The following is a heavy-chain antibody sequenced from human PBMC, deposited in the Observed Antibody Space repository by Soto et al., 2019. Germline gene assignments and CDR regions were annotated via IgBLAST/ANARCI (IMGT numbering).Heavy chain of an antibody. Sequence: QVQLQESGPGLVKPSQTLSLTCTVSGGSISSGDYYWGWIRQPPGKGLEWIGYIYYSGSPYYKPSLKSRVTISVDTSKNQFSLKLSSVTAADTAVYYCARGSYFRGVSYWFDPWGQGTLVTVSS. D-gene: IGHD3-10*02. CDR2: IYYSGSP. CDR3: ARGSYFRGVSYWFDP. CDR1: GGSISSGDYY. V-gene: IGHV4-30-4*01. J-gene: IGHJ5*02.